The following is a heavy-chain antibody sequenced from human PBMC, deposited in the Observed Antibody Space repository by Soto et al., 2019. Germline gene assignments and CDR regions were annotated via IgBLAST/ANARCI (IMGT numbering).Heavy chain of an antibody. CDR3: ANEVPPMDV. CDR2: ISSSGGST. V-gene: IGHV3-23*01. Sequence: GGSLRLSCAASGLTVSTNPMSWVRQAPGKGLEWVSAISSSGGSTYYADSVKGRFTISRDNSKNTLYLQMNSLRAEDTAVYYCANEVPPMDVWGKGTTVTVSS. CDR1: GLTVSTNP. J-gene: IGHJ6*04.